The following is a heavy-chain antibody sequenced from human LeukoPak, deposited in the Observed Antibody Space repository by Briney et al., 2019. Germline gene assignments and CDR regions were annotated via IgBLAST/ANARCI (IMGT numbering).Heavy chain of an antibody. Sequence: GGSLRLSCEASGLTFSSYGMSWVRQAPGKGLQWVSAITGDGTTTYYADSVKGRFTISRDNSKNMLYLQMSGLRAEDTAVYYCAKMQGYFDYWGQGTLVPVSS. J-gene: IGHJ4*02. CDR1: GLTFSSYG. V-gene: IGHV3-23*01. CDR2: ITGDGTTT. CDR3: AKMQGYFDY.